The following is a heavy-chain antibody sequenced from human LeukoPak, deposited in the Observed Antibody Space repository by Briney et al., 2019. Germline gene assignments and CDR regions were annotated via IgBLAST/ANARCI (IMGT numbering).Heavy chain of an antibody. Sequence: SETLSLTCAVYGGSFSGYYWSWIRQPPGKGLEWIGEINHSGSTNYNPSLKSRVTISVDTSKNQFSLKLSSVTAADTAVYYCARGPHGHSSGWYAADYWGQGTLVTVSS. CDR3: ARGPHGHSSGWYAADY. J-gene: IGHJ4*02. CDR1: GGSFSGYY. CDR2: INHSGST. D-gene: IGHD6-19*01. V-gene: IGHV4-34*01.